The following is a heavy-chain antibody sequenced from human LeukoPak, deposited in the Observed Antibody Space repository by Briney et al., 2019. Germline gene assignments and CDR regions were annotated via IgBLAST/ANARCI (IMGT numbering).Heavy chain of an antibody. D-gene: IGHD3-10*01. V-gene: IGHV1-2*02. Sequence: ASVKVSCKASGYTFTGYYMHWVRQAPGQGLEWMGWINPNSGGTNYAQKFQGRVTMTRDTSISTAYMELSRLRSDDTAVYNCARGGPNTYYYGSGSYYKYYYYGMDVWGQGTTVTVSS. CDR2: INPNSGGT. CDR1: GYTFTGYY. J-gene: IGHJ6*02. CDR3: ARGGPNTYYYGSGSYYKYYYYGMDV.